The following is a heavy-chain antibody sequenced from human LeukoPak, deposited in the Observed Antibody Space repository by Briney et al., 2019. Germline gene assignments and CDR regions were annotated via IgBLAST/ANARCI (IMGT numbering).Heavy chain of an antibody. V-gene: IGHV4-34*01. D-gene: IGHD6-13*01. Sequence: SETLSLTCAVYGGSFSGYYWSWIRQPPGKGLEWIGEINHSGSTNYNPPLKSRVTISVDTSKNQFSLKLSSVTAADTAVYYCARGPDSSSWSYYAYGMDVWGQGTTVTVSS. CDR1: GGSFSGYY. CDR2: INHSGST. J-gene: IGHJ6*02. CDR3: ARGPDSSSWSYYAYGMDV.